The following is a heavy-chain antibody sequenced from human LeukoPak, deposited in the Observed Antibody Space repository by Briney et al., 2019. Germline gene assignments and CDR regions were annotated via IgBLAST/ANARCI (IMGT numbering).Heavy chain of an antibody. CDR2: IYPDDSDT. D-gene: IGHD2-15*01. J-gene: IGHJ4*02. CDR1: GYSFTNYR. CDR3: ARHPIYCSGGTCFSSNYFDY. V-gene: IGHV5-51*01. Sequence: GESLKISCKGSGYSFTNYRIACVRQMPGKGLEWMGIIYPDDSDTKYSPSFQGQVTISADKSISTAYLQWNSLEASDTAMYYCARHPIYCSGGTCFSSNYFDYWGQGTLVTVSS.